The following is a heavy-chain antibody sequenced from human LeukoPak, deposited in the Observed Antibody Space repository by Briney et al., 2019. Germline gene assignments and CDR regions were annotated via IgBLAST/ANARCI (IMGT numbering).Heavy chain of an antibody. Sequence: ASVKVSCKASGYTFTSYDINWVRQATGQGLGWMGWMNPNSGNTGYAQKFRSRLTMTRDMSTSTVYMELSSLRSEDTAVYYCARGSRPVYNLLTGKRYFDYWGQGTLLTVSS. V-gene: IGHV1-8*02. CDR1: GYTFTSYD. J-gene: IGHJ4*02. D-gene: IGHD3-9*01. CDR2: MNPNSGNT. CDR3: ARGSRPVYNLLTGKRYFDY.